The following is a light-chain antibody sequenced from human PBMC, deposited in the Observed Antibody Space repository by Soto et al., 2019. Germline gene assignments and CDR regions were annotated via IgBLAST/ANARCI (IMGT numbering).Light chain of an antibody. CDR3: QPYISESLT. CDR2: AAS. V-gene: IGKV1-27*01. Sequence: DIQMTQSPYSLSSSVGDRVTITCRASHGISNYLSWYQQKPWKVPTLLIYAASTLQSWFPSRLSDSGSGTDFTLTISGLKTEDVATYYCQPYISESLTFDQGNKVEI. CDR1: HGISNY. J-gene: IGKJ1*01.